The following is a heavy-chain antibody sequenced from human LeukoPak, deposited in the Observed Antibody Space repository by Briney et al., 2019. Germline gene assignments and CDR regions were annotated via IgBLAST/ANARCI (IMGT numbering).Heavy chain of an antibody. Sequence: GESLKISCKGSGYSFTSYWIGRVRQMPGKGLEWMGINYPGDSDTRYSPSFQGKVTISADKSISTAYLQWSSLKASDTAMYYCATSPGIAAAGFDYWGQGTLVTVSS. V-gene: IGHV5-51*01. J-gene: IGHJ4*02. CDR1: GYSFTSYW. CDR3: ATSPGIAAAGFDY. CDR2: NYPGDSDT. D-gene: IGHD6-13*01.